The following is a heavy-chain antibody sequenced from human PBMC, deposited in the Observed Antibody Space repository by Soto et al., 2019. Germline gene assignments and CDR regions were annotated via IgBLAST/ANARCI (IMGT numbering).Heavy chain of an antibody. Sequence: GGSLRLSCAASGFTFSSYSMNWVRQAPGKGLEWVSSISSSSSYIYYADSVKGRFTISRDNAKNSLYLQMNSLRGEDTAVYYCAREIVSVAATRGMDVWGQGATVTVSS. CDR3: AREIVSVAATRGMDV. CDR2: ISSSSSYI. CDR1: GFTFSSYS. V-gene: IGHV3-21*01. D-gene: IGHD2-15*01. J-gene: IGHJ6*02.